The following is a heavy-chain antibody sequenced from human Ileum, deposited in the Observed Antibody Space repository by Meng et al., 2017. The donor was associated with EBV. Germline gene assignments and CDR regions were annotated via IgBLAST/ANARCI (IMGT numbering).Heavy chain of an antibody. D-gene: IGHD5-24*01. V-gene: IGHV3-30-3*01. Sequence: VQPVASGGGVVQPGRSLRLSWQASGFTFSGHAMTWVRQAPGKGLEWVAVISYDGSNKYYADSVKGRFTISRDNSKNTLYLQMNSLRAEDTAVYYCARDRDGYHNYWGQGTLVTVSS. CDR3: ARDRDGYHNY. CDR2: ISYDGSNK. J-gene: IGHJ4*02. CDR1: GFTFSGHA.